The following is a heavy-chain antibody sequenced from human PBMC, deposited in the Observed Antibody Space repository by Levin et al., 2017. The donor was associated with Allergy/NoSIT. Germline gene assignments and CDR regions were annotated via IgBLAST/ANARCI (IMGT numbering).Heavy chain of an antibody. V-gene: IGHV3-23*01. CDR1: GFTFSNYA. Sequence: SCAASGFTFSNYAMNWVRQPPGKGLQWVSTISGRGYSTYYADSVQGRFTISRDDAKSTLYLQMNSLRADDTAVYYCANLAAVDYWGQGTLVTVSS. CDR3: ANLAAVDY. CDR2: ISGRGYST. J-gene: IGHJ4*02. D-gene: IGHD6-25*01.